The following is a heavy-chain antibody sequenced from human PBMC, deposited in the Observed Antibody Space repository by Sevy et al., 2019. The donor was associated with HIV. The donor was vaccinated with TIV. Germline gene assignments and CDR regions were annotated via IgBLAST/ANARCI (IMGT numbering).Heavy chain of an antibody. CDR2: IYYSGST. Sequence: SETQSLTCTVSGGSISSSSYYWGWIRQPPGKGLEWIGSIYYSGSTYYNPSLKSRVTISVDTSKNQFSLMLSSVTAADTAVYYCARLRSDSVYWGQGTLVTVSS. CDR3: ARLRSDSVY. D-gene: IGHD3-3*01. V-gene: IGHV4-39*01. CDR1: GGSISSSSYY. J-gene: IGHJ4*02.